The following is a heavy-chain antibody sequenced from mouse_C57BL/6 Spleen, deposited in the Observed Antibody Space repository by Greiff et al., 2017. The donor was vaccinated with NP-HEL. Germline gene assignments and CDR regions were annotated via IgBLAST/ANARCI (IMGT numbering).Heavy chain of an antibody. CDR2: IDPSDSYT. D-gene: IGHD4-1*02. CDR3: ARPTGQYYFDY. J-gene: IGHJ2*01. CDR1: GYTFTSYW. Sequence: VQLQQPGAELVMPGASVKLSCKASGYTFTSYWMHWVKQRPGQGLEWIGEIDPSDSYTNYNQKFKGKSTLTVDKSSSTAYMQLSSLTSEDSAVYYCARPTGQYYFDYWGQGTTLTVSS. V-gene: IGHV1-69*01.